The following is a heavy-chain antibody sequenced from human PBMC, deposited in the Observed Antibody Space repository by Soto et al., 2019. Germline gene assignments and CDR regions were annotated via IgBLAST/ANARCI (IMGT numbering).Heavy chain of an antibody. CDR3: ARYCRSTSCYDY. J-gene: IGHJ4*02. CDR1: GFSFSNYA. CDR2: ISYDGRDK. Sequence: XGSLRLACAAAGFSFSNYAMHWVRQAPGKGLEWVAVISYDGRDKYYEDSVKGRYTISRDKSKNTLFLQMNSLRAEDTAVYYCARYCRSTSCYDYWGQGTLVTVSS. D-gene: IGHD2-2*01. V-gene: IGHV3-30*03.